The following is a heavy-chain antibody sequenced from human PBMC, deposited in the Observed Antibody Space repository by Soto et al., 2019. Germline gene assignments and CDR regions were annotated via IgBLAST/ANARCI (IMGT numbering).Heavy chain of an antibody. D-gene: IGHD2-2*01. CDR3: VIVVPGAEAWFGT. Sequence: QVQLVQSGGEVKRPGASVKVSCKTSGYTFSNYGITWVRQAPGQPLEWLGWISLYSDGTNYAQKFQGRVSMTTDTSTTTAYMELRRLRSDDTAVYYCVIVVPGAEAWFGTWGQGTLVTVSS. CDR1: GYTFSNYG. V-gene: IGHV1-18*01. J-gene: IGHJ5*02. CDR2: ISLYSDGT.